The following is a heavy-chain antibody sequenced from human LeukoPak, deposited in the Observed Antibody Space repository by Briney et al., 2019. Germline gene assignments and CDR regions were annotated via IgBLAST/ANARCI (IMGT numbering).Heavy chain of an antibody. V-gene: IGHV3-30*18. CDR1: GFTFSSYG. CDR2: ISYDGSNK. Sequence: GGSLRLSCAASGFTFSSYGMHWVRQAPGKGLEWVAVISYDGSNKYYADSVKGRFTISRDNSKNTLYLQMNSLRAEDTAVHYCAKGFDYYYYGMDVWGQGTTVTVSS. CDR3: AKGFDYYYYGMDV. J-gene: IGHJ6*02.